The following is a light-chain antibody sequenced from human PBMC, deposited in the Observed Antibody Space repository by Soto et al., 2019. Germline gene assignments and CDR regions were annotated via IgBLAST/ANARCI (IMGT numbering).Light chain of an antibody. Sequence: EIVLTQSPGTLSLSPGKRATLSCRASQSVRRNCLAWYQQKPGQAPRLLIYDVSSRATGSPDRFSGSGSGTDFTLTIGRLEPEDFAVYYCQQYGNSPQTFGQGTKVEIK. J-gene: IGKJ1*01. V-gene: IGKV3-20*01. CDR2: DVS. CDR1: QSVRRNC. CDR3: QQYGNSPQT.